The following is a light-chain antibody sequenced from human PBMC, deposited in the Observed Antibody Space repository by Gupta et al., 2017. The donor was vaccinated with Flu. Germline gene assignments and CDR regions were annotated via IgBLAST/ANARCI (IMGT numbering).Light chain of an antibody. CDR3: QSIDTAGTNWI. V-gene: IGLV3-25*02. Sequence: SSDLTQPPSVSVSPGQTATITCSGDPLSKQYTYWYQHRPGQAPVLLIYKDTGRPSEISRRFSGSTSGTTVTLTITEVRAEDEADYYCQSIDTAGTNWIFGGGTKLTVL. CDR1: PLSKQY. J-gene: IGLJ2*01. CDR2: KDT.